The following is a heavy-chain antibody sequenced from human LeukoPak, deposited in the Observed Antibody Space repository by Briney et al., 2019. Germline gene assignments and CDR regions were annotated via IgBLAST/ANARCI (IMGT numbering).Heavy chain of an antibody. CDR3: ARGGIVVVPALY. Sequence: GGSLRLSCAASGITFSSHSMNWVRQAPGKGLEWVSYINSVSNTIYYADSVKGRFTISWDNAKNSLYLQLNSLRAEDTAVYYCARGGIVVVPALYWGQGTLVTVSS. V-gene: IGHV3-48*04. CDR2: INSVSNTI. CDR1: GITFSSHS. D-gene: IGHD2-2*01. J-gene: IGHJ4*02.